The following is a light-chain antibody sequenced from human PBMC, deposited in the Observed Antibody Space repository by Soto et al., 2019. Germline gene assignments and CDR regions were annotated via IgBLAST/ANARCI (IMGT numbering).Light chain of an antibody. Sequence: VLTQPASVSGSPGQSITISCTGTSSDVCSYNYVSWYQQHPGKAPKLMIYEVSNRPSGVSNRFSGSKSGNTASLTISGLQAEDEADYYCSSYTGSSIPYVFGTGTKVTVL. CDR3: SSYTGSSIPYV. J-gene: IGLJ1*01. CDR2: EVS. V-gene: IGLV2-14*01. CDR1: SSDVCSYNY.